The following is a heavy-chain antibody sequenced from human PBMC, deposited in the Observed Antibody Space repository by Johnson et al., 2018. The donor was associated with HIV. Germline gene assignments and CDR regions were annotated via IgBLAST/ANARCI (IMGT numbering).Heavy chain of an antibody. CDR1: GFTFSSYG. D-gene: IGHD5-18*01. J-gene: IGHJ3*02. V-gene: IGHV3-30*02. CDR3: VNGAFKTWIQLWATWGAYDAFDI. CDR2: IRYDGSNK. Sequence: QMLLVESGGGVVQPGGSLRLSCAASGFTFSSYGMHWVRQAPGKGLEWVAFIRYDGSNKYYADSVKGRFTISRDNAKNSLYLQMNSLGGEDTAVYYCVNGAFKTWIQLWATWGAYDAFDIWGQGTMVTVSS.